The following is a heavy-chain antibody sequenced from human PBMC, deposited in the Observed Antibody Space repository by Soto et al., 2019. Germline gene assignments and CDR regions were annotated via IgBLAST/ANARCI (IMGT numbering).Heavy chain of an antibody. Sequence: QVQLVESGGGVVQPGRSLRLSCAASGFTFSSYAMHWVRQAPGKGLEWVAVISYDGSNKYYADSVKGRFTISRDNSKNTLYLQMNSLRAEDTAVYYCARDPTYYYGSGSYSDDYYGMDVW. V-gene: IGHV3-30-3*01. CDR2: ISYDGSNK. CDR3: ARDPTYYYGSGSYSDDYYGMDV. D-gene: IGHD3-10*01. J-gene: IGHJ6*01. CDR1: GFTFSSYA.